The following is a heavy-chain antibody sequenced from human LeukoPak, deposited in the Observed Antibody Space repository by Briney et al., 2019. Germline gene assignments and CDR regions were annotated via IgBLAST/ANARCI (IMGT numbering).Heavy chain of an antibody. V-gene: IGHV4-59*01. D-gene: IGHD3-22*01. Sequence: SETLSLTCTVSGGSISSYYWSWIRQPPGKGLEWIGYIYYSGSTNYNPSLKSRVTISVDTSKNQFSLKLSSVTAADTAVYYCARGPPYHDSSGYYPEFDYWGQGTLVTVSS. CDR2: IYYSGST. CDR1: GGSISSYY. J-gene: IGHJ4*02. CDR3: ARGPPYHDSSGYYPEFDY.